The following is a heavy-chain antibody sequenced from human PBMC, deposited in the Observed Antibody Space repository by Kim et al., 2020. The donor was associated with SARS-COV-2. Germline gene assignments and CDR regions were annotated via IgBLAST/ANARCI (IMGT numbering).Heavy chain of an antibody. J-gene: IGHJ6*02. Sequence: ASVKVSCKASGYTFTSYAMHWVRQAPGQRLEGMGWINAGNGNTKYSQKFQGRVTITRDTSASTAYMELSSLRSEDTAVYYCARVRGRSYGDFYYYYGMYVWGQGTTVTVSS. CDR2: INAGNGNT. V-gene: IGHV1-3*01. CDR1: GYTFTSYA. D-gene: IGHD4-17*01. CDR3: ARVRGRSYGDFYYYYGMYV.